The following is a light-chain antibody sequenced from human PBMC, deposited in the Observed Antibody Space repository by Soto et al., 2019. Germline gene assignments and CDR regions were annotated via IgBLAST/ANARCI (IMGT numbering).Light chain of an antibody. J-gene: IGLJ2*01. CDR2: LNSDGSH. V-gene: IGLV4-69*01. CDR1: SGHSSDA. Sequence: QSVLTQSPSASASLGASVKLTCTLSSGHSSDAIAWHQQQPEKGPRFLMNLNSDGSHTKGDGIPDRFAGSSAGAERYLTISGLQSEDEADYYCQTWGTGIVVFGGGTKLTVL. CDR3: QTWGTGIVV.